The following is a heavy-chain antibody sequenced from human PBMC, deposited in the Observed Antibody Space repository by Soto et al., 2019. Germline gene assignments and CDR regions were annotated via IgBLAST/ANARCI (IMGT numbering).Heavy chain of an antibody. J-gene: IGHJ4*02. D-gene: IGHD3-22*01. CDR3: AGGGEGYYDSSGYFDY. CDR2: ISYSGTT. CDR1: SGSISSGGYY. V-gene: IGHV4-31*03. Sequence: QVQLQESGPGLVKPSQTLSLTCTVSSGSISSGGYYWSWIRQHPGKGLEWIGYISYSGTTYYNPSLKTRVTISVDTSKNQFSLKLSSGTTADTAVYYCAGGGEGYYDSSGYFDYWGQGTLVTVSS.